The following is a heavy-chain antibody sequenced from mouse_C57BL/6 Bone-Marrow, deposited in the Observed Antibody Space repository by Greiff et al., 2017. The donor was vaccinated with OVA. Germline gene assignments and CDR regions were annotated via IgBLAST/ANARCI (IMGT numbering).Heavy chain of an antibody. CDR2: IWTGGGT. D-gene: IGHD1-1*01. CDR3: ARNYYYGSSPFPWFAY. V-gene: IGHV2-9-1*01. Sequence: VKLMESGPGLVAPSQSLSITCTVSGFSLTSYAISWVRQPPGKGLEWLGVIWTGGGTNYNSALKSRLSLSKDNSKSQVFLKMNSLQTDDTARYYCARNYYYGSSPFPWFAYWGQGTLVTVSA. J-gene: IGHJ3*01. CDR1: GFSLTSYA.